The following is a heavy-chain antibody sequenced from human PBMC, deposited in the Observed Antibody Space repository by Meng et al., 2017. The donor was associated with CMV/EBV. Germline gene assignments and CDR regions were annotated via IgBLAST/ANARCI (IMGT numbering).Heavy chain of an antibody. Sequence: GESLKISCAASGFTFSSYSMNWVRQAPGKGLEWVSSISSSSSYIYYADSVKGRFTISRDNAKNSLYLQMNSLRAEDTAVYYCAREGRGYSYGYYYYYGMDVWGQGTTVTVSS. CDR3: AREGRGYSYGYYYYYGMDV. CDR2: ISSSSSYI. D-gene: IGHD5-18*01. J-gene: IGHJ6*02. V-gene: IGHV3-21*01. CDR1: GFTFSSYS.